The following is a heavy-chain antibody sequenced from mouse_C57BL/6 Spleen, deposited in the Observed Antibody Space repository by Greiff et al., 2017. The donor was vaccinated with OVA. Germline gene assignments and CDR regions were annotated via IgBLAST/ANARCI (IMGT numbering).Heavy chain of an antibody. CDR1: GYTFTDYE. V-gene: IGHV1-15*01. Sequence: QVQLQQSGAELVRPGASVTLSCKASGYTFTDYEMHWVKQTPVHGLEWIGAIDPETGGTAYNQKFKGKAILTADKSSSTAYMELRSLTSEDSAVYYCTRLEITTVVFDYWGQGTTLTVSS. J-gene: IGHJ2*01. D-gene: IGHD1-1*01. CDR2: IDPETGGT. CDR3: TRLEITTVVFDY.